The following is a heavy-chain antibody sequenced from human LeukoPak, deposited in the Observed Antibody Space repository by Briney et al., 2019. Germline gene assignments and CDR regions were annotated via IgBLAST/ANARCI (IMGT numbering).Heavy chain of an antibody. D-gene: IGHD3-22*01. CDR1: GFTFSSYS. CDR3: ARGYYDSSGYSGDY. J-gene: IGHJ4*02. Sequence: GGSLRLSCAASGFTFSSYSMTWVRQAPGKGLGWVSSISSSSSYIYYADSVKGRFTISRDNAKNSLYLQMNSPRAEDTAVYYCARGYYDSSGYSGDYWGQGTLVPVSS. CDR2: ISSSSSYI. V-gene: IGHV3-21*01.